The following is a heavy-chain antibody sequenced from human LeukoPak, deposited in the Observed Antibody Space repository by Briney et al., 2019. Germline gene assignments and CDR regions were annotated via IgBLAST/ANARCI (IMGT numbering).Heavy chain of an antibody. CDR1: GFTFSSYW. CDR2: INSDGSIT. Sequence: GGCLRLSCAASGFTFSSYWMHWVRQAPGKGLMWVSRINSDGSITNYADSVKGRFTISRDNAKNTLYLQMNSLRAEDTAVYYCARVRATFSPHFDNWGQGTLVTVSS. J-gene: IGHJ4*02. CDR3: ARVRATFSPHFDN. D-gene: IGHD5-12*01. V-gene: IGHV3-74*01.